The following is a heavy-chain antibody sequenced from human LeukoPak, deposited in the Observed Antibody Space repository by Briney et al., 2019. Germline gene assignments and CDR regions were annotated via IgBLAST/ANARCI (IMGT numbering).Heavy chain of an antibody. Sequence: GGSLRLSCAASGFTFSSYSMNWVRQAPGKGLEWVSVTSSSSRNIYYADSVKGRFTISRDNAKSSLSLQMNSLRAEDTAVYYCASRGGIYYWGQGTLVTVSS. CDR2: TSSSSRNI. CDR1: GFTFSSYS. D-gene: IGHD3-16*01. V-gene: IGHV3-21*01. J-gene: IGHJ4*02. CDR3: ASRGGIYY.